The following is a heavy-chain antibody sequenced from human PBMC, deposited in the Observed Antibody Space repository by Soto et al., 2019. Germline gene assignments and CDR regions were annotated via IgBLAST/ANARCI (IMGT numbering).Heavy chain of an antibody. J-gene: IGHJ6*02. D-gene: IGHD3-16*01. CDR1: GGTFSSYA. V-gene: IGHV1-69*01. Sequence: QVQLVQSGAEVKKPGSSVKVSCKASGGTFSSYAISWVRQAPGQGLEWMGGIIPIFGTANYAPKFQGRVTITADDSTSTAYMELSSLRSEDTAVYYCARARVTLRGYYYGMDVWGQGTTVTVSS. CDR2: IIPIFGTA. CDR3: ARARVTLRGYYYGMDV.